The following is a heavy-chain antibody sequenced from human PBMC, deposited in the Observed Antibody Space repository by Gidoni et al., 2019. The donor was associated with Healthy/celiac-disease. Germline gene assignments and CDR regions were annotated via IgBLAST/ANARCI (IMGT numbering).Heavy chain of an antibody. D-gene: IGHD5-18*01. CDR1: GFTFADYA. Sequence: EVQLVESGGGLVQPGRSLSLSCAASGFTFADYAMHWVRQAPGKGLEGVSGISWNSGSIGYADSVKGRFTISRDNAKNALYLQMNSLRAEDTALYYCVRHPGIQLWSEPFDYWGQGTLVTVSS. CDR2: ISWNSGSI. CDR3: VRHPGIQLWSEPFDY. V-gene: IGHV3-9*01. J-gene: IGHJ4*02.